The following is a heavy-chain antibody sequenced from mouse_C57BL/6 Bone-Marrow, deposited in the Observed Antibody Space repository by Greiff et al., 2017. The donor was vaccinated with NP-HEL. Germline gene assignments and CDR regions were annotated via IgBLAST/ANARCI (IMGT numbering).Heavy chain of an antibody. CDR1: GYTFTDYY. CDR3: ARSTGTLFDY. Sequence: VQLQQSGPELVKPGASVKISCKASGYTFTDYYMNWVKQSHGKSLEWIGDINPNNGGTSYNQTFKGKATLTVDKSSSTAYMELRSLTSEDSAVYYCARSTGTLFDYWGQGTTLTVSS. J-gene: IGHJ2*01. CDR2: INPNNGGT. D-gene: IGHD4-1*01. V-gene: IGHV1-26*01.